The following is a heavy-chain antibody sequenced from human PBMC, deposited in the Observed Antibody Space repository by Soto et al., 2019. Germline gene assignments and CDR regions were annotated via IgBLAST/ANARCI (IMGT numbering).Heavy chain of an antibody. Sequence: QVQLQQWGAGLLKPSETLSLTCAVYGGYFSGYYWSWIRQPPGKGLEWIGEINHSGSTSYNPSLKSRFTISVDTCKNQFSLKLSSVTAADTAVYYCARGRSLVRYYYDSSGYGYWGQGTLVTVSS. D-gene: IGHD3-22*01. CDR2: INHSGST. J-gene: IGHJ4*02. CDR1: GGYFSGYY. CDR3: ARGRSLVRYYYDSSGYGY. V-gene: IGHV4-34*01.